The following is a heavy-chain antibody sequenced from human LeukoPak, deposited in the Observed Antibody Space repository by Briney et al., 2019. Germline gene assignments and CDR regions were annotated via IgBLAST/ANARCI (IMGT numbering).Heavy chain of an antibody. CDR1: GGSISSYY. D-gene: IGHD5-24*01. V-gene: IGHV4-4*07. J-gene: IGHJ4*02. Sequence: PSETLSLTCTVSGGSISSYYWSWIRQPPGKGLEWIGRIYTSGSTNYNPSRKSRVTISADASKNQFSLKLSSVTAAATAVYYCARVSSELATISAWGQGTLVTVYS. CDR3: ARVSSELATISA. CDR2: IYTSGST.